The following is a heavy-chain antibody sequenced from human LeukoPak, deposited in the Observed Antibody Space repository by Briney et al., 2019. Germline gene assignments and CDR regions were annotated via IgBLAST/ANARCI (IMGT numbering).Heavy chain of an antibody. CDR2: MNPNSGNT. CDR1: GYTFTSYD. Sequence: ASVKVSCKASGYTFTSYDINWVRQATGQGLEWMGWMNPNSGNTGYAQKFQGRVTMTRNTSISTAYMELSSLRSEDTAVYYCARDPLPPGYCSSTSCLDYWGQGTLVTVSS. D-gene: IGHD2-2*01. CDR3: ARDPLPPGYCSSTSCLDY. J-gene: IGHJ4*02. V-gene: IGHV1-8*01.